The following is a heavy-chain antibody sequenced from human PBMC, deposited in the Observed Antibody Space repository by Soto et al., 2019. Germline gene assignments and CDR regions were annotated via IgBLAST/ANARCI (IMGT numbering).Heavy chain of an antibody. CDR3: ARSPDIAAAGKFDY. Sequence: ASVKVSCKASGGTFSSYAISWVRQAPGQGLEWMGGIIPIFGTANYAQKFQGRVTITADESTSTAYMELSSLRSEDTAVYYCARSPDIAAAGKFDYWGQGTLVTVSS. V-gene: IGHV1-69*13. CDR2: IIPIFGTA. D-gene: IGHD6-13*01. J-gene: IGHJ4*02. CDR1: GGTFSSYA.